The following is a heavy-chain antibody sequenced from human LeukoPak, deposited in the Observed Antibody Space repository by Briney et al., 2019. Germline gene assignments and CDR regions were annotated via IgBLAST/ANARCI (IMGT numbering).Heavy chain of an antibody. Sequence: PSETLSLTCTVSGGSISSGGYYWSWIRQHPGKGLEWIGYIYYSGSTYYNPSLKSRVTISVDTSKNQFSLKLSSVTAADTAVYYCARWSIAAAANGWFDPWGQGTLVTVSS. CDR3: ARWSIAAAANGWFDP. V-gene: IGHV4-31*03. J-gene: IGHJ5*02. CDR2: IYYSGST. CDR1: GGSISSGGYY. D-gene: IGHD6-13*01.